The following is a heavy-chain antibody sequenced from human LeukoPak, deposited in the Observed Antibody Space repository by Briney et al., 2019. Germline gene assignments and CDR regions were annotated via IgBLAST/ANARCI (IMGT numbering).Heavy chain of an antibody. CDR1: GGSVSSGSYY. J-gene: IGHJ1*01. Sequence: PSETLSLTCTVSGGSVSSGSYYWSWIRQPPGKGLEWIGYIYYSGSTNYNPSLKSRVTISVDTSKNQFSLKLSSVTAADTAVYYCARAGGWYGGEYFQHWGQGTLVTVSS. CDR2: IYYSGST. CDR3: ARAGGWYGGEYFQH. D-gene: IGHD6-19*01. V-gene: IGHV4-61*01.